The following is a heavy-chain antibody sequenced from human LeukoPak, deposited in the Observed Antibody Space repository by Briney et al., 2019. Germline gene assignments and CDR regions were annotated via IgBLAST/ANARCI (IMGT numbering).Heavy chain of an antibody. Sequence: KTGGSLRLSCAASGFIFSWDSMNWVRQAPGKGLEWVSSISNSGMHMFYADSVKGRFTMSRDNGKNSLVLQMNSLRADDTAVYFCARHMTPEGTTPYYYGMDVWGQGTTVTVSS. CDR2: ISNSGMHM. V-gene: IGHV3-21*01. CDR3: ARHMTPEGTTPYYYGMDV. J-gene: IGHJ6*02. CDR1: GFIFSWDS. D-gene: IGHD2-15*01.